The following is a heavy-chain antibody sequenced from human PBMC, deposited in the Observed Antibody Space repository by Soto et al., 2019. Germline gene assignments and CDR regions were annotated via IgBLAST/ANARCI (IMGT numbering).Heavy chain of an antibody. D-gene: IGHD4-17*01. CDR2: VYYNGNT. V-gene: IGHV4-39*01. Sequence: QLQLQESGPGLVKPSETLSLTCTVSGASIGSSSYYWGWIRQSPGNGLEWIGNVYYNGNTYYSPSLKSRVTXPXXXSXXQMSLKLSSVTAADTAVYYCARLTGQYGDYLHFDQWGQGTLVTVSS. CDR1: GASIGSSSYY. CDR3: ARLTGQYGDYLHFDQ. J-gene: IGHJ4*02.